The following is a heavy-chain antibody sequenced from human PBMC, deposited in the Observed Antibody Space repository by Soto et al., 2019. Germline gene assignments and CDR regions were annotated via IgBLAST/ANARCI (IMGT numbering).Heavy chain of an antibody. Sequence: VGSLRLSCAASGFTFSSYSMNWVRQAPGKGLEWVSSISSSSSYIYYADSVKGRFTISRDNAKNSLYLQMNSLRAEDAAVYYCARDGYNYQSYYYGMDVWGQGTTVTVSS. CDR3: ARDGYNYQSYYYGMDV. V-gene: IGHV3-21*01. D-gene: IGHD5-12*01. CDR2: ISSSSSYI. J-gene: IGHJ6*02. CDR1: GFTFSSYS.